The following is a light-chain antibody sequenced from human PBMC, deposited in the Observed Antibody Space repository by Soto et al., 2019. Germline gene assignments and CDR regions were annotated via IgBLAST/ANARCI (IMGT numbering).Light chain of an antibody. CDR3: SSYTSIGV. CDR1: SSDVGGYNY. Sequence: QSALTQPASVSGSPGQSITISCTGTSSDVGGYNYVSWYQQHPGKAPKLMIYDVSNRPSGVSNRFSGSKSGNTASLTISGLHAEDEADYYCSSYTSIGVFGGGTKLTVL. V-gene: IGLV2-14*01. J-gene: IGLJ2*01. CDR2: DVS.